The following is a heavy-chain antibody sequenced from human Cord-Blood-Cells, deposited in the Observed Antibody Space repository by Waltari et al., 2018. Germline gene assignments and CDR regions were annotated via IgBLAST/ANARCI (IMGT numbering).Heavy chain of an antibody. CDR1: GGAISSYY. D-gene: IGHD6-13*01. CDR3: ARGAAAGNYYYYYMDV. V-gene: IGHV4-59*13. CDR2: IYYSGRT. Sequence: QVQLQESGPGLVKPSETLSLTCTVSGGAISSYYWSWIRQPPGKGLEWIGDIYYSGRTNYTPSRKSRVTISVDTSKNQFSLKLSSVTAADTAVYYCARGAAAGNYYYYYMDVWGKGTTVTV. J-gene: IGHJ6*03.